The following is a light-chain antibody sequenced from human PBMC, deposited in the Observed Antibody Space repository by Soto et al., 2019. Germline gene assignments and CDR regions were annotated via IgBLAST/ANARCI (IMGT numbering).Light chain of an antibody. Sequence: DIPMTQAPSTLSASVGDRVTITCRASQGISKWLAWYQHKPGKAPKLLIHKASDLQNGVPSRFSGSGSGTEFTPTIHNLQPEDFATYYCQQYSAYPLTFGGGTRVEI. CDR3: QQYSAYPLT. CDR2: KAS. J-gene: IGKJ4*01. CDR1: QGISKW. V-gene: IGKV1-5*03.